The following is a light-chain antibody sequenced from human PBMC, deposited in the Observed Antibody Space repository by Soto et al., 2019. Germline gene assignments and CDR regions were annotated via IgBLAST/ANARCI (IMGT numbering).Light chain of an antibody. CDR3: QQYNTYSSA. V-gene: IGKV1-5*01. J-gene: IGKJ1*01. CDR1: QSISSW. Sequence: DIPMTQSPSTLSAAVGDRVTITCRASQSISSWVAWYQQKPGKAPNILIYDASKLQSGVPSRFSGSGFGTEFTLTISSLQPDDFATYYCQQYNTYSSAFGQGTKVEIK. CDR2: DAS.